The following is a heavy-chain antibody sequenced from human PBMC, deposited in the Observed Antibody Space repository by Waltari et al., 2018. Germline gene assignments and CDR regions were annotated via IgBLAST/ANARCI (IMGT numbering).Heavy chain of an antibody. D-gene: IGHD1-26*01. Sequence: QVQLQESGPGLVQPSQPLSLTCTVPGCSISSGSYYWSWDRHPAGKGLEWIGRIYTSGSTNYNPSLKSRVTISVDTSKNQFSLKLSSVTAADTAVYYCARSARGGSYRYYFDYWGQGTLVTVSS. CDR3: ARSARGGSYRYYFDY. J-gene: IGHJ4*02. CDR1: GCSISSGSYY. CDR2: IYTSGST. V-gene: IGHV4-61*02.